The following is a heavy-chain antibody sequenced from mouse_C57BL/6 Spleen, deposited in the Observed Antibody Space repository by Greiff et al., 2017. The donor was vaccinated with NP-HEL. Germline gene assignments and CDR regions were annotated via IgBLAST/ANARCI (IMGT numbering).Heavy chain of an antibody. Sequence: QVHVKQSGAELVRPGTSVKMSCKASGYTFTNYWIGWAKQRPGHGLEWIGDIYPGGGYTNYNEKFKGKATLTADKSSSTAYMQFSSLTSEDSAIYYCARRDYDEAWFAYWGQGTLVTVSA. CDR3: ARRDYDEAWFAY. CDR2: IYPGGGYT. J-gene: IGHJ3*01. CDR1: GYTFTNYW. V-gene: IGHV1-63*01. D-gene: IGHD2-4*01.